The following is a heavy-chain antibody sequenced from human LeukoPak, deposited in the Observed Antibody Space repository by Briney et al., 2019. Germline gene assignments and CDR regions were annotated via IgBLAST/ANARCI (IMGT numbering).Heavy chain of an antibody. Sequence: PSQTLSLTCTVSGGSISSGGYYWSWIRQHPGKGLEWIGYIYYSGSTYYNPSLKSRVTISVDTSENQFSLKLSSVTAADTAVYYCAITRNIAMPISYYYYGVDVWGQGTTVIVSS. V-gene: IGHV4-31*03. CDR2: IYYSGST. CDR1: GGSISSGGYY. J-gene: IGHJ6*02. D-gene: IGHD5-18*01. CDR3: AITRNIAMPISYYYYGVDV.